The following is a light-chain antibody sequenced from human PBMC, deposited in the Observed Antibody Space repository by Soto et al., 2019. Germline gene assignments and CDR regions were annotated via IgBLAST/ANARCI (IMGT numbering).Light chain of an antibody. J-gene: IGKJ1*01. CDR2: DAS. CDR1: QSISSW. V-gene: IGKV1-5*01. CDR3: QQYNSYWT. Sequence: DIQMTQSPSTLSASVGDRVTITCRASQSISSWLAWYQQKPGKAPKLLIYDASSLESGVPSRFSGSGSGTEFPLTTSSLQPDDFATYYYQQYNSYWTFGQGTKVEIK.